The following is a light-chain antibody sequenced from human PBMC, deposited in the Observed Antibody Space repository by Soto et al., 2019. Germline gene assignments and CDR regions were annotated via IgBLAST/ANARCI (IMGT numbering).Light chain of an antibody. Sequence: DIQMTQSPSSLSASVGDRVTITCRASQDIGNYLNWYQQKPGKPPKLLIYDASDLATGVPTRFSGRGSGTAFTFTIKSLQPEDFADYYGQQYDDLLSFGGGT. J-gene: IGKJ4*01. V-gene: IGKV1-33*01. CDR1: QDIGNY. CDR3: QQYDDLLS. CDR2: DAS.